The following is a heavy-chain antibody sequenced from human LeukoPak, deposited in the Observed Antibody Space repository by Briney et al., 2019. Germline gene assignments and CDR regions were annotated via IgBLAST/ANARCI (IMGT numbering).Heavy chain of an antibody. CDR2: IYPVDSDT. CDR3: ARQAVYTSALDF. J-gene: IGHJ4*02. V-gene: IGHV5-51*01. CDR1: GYKYHAYW. D-gene: IGHD6-19*01. Sequence: GESLKISCKGSGYKYHAYWIGWVRQMPGKGLEWMGIIYPVDSDTRYSPSFQGQVTISIDKSIGTAYLQWSSLKASDTAIYYCARQAVYTSALDFWGQGTLVTVSS.